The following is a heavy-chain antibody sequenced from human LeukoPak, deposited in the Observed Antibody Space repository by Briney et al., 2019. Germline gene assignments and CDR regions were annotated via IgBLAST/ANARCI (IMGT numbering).Heavy chain of an antibody. V-gene: IGHV1-18*01. D-gene: IGHD3-22*01. CDR1: GGTFSSYA. CDR2: ISAYNGNT. J-gene: IGHJ3*02. CDR3: ARGFCYDSSGYLTVDAFDI. Sequence: ASVKVSCKASGGTFSSYAISWVRQAPGQGLEWMGWISAYNGNTNYAQKLQGRVTMTTDTSTSTAYMELRSLRSDDTAVYYCARGFCYDSSGYLTVDAFDIWSQGTMVTVSS.